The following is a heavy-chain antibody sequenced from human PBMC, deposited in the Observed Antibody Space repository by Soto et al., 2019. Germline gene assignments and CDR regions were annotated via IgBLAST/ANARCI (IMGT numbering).Heavy chain of an antibody. V-gene: IGHV1-69*02. CDR1: GGTFSSYT. D-gene: IGHD5-18*01. Sequence: QVQLVQSGAEVKKPGSSVKVSCKASGGTFSSYTISWVRQAPGQGLEWMGRIIPILGIANYAQKFQGRVTITADKATSTAYMELSSLRSEDTAVYYCARVDTAMEPDYWGQGTLVTVSS. CDR3: ARVDTAMEPDY. CDR2: IIPILGIA. J-gene: IGHJ4*02.